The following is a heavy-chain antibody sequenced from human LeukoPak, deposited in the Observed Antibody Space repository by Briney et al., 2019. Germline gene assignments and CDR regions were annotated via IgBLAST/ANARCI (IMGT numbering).Heavy chain of an antibody. J-gene: IGHJ3*02. V-gene: IGHV3-21*01. D-gene: IGHD2-15*01. Sequence: PGGSLRLSCAASGFTFSNYNMNWVRQAPGKGLEWVSSITTTSTYIYYADSVKGRFTISRDNAKNSLYLQINSLRAEDTAVYYCARGEDIVVVVAATQAFDIWGQGTMVTVSS. CDR2: ITTTSTYI. CDR1: GFTFSNYN. CDR3: ARGEDIVVVVAATQAFDI.